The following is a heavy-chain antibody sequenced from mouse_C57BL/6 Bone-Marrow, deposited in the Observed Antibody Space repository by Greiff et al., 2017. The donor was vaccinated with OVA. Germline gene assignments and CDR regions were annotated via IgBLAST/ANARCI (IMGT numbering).Heavy chain of an antibody. V-gene: IGHV7-1*01. Sequence: EVNVVESGGGLVQSGRSLRLSCATSGFTFSDFYMEWVRQAPGKGLEWIAASRNKANDYTTEYSASVKGRFIVSRDTSQSILYLQMNALRAEDTAIYYCARDGTTVPYWYFDVWGTGTTVTVSS. CDR1: GFTFSDFY. J-gene: IGHJ1*03. CDR2: SRNKANDYTT. D-gene: IGHD1-1*01. CDR3: ARDGTTVPYWYFDV.